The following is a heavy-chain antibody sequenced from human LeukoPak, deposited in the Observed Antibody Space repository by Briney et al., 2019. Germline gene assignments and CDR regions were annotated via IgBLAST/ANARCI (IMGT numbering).Heavy chain of an antibody. CDR2: IIPILGIA. Sequence: SVKVSCKASGGTFSSYTISGVGQAPGQGLEWMGRIIPILGIANYAQKFQGRVTITADRSTSTDYMELSSLRSEDTAVYYCARDGGSSRTGYYYYYGMDVWGQGTTVTVSS. CDR3: ARDGGSSRTGYYYYYGMDV. V-gene: IGHV1-69*02. CDR1: GGTFSSYT. J-gene: IGHJ6*02. D-gene: IGHD3/OR15-3a*01.